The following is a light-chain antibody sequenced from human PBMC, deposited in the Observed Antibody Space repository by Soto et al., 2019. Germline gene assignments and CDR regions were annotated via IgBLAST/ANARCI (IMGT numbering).Light chain of an antibody. CDR1: QSIDSW. CDR3: QPYNSYSRT. J-gene: IGKJ1*01. Sequence: DIQMTQSPSTLSASVGDRVTITCRASQSIDSWLAWYQHKPGKAPKLLIFKASTLETGVPSRFSGSGSETEFTLNISSLQPDDSATYYCQPYNSYSRTFGQGTKVEIK. CDR2: KAS. V-gene: IGKV1-5*03.